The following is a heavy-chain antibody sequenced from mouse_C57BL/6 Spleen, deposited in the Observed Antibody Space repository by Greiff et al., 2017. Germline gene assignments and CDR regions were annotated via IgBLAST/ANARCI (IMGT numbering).Heavy chain of an antibody. Sequence: QVQLKESGAELVKPGASVKVSCKASGYTFTSYWMHWVKQRPGQGLEWIGRIHPSDSDTNYNQKFKGKATLTVDKSSSTAYMQLSSLTSEDSAVYYCAIGEGIYYDYDRAWFAYWGQGTLVTVSA. V-gene: IGHV1-74*01. J-gene: IGHJ3*01. CDR2: IHPSDSDT. CDR3: AIGEGIYYDYDRAWFAY. CDR1: GYTFTSYW. D-gene: IGHD2-4*01.